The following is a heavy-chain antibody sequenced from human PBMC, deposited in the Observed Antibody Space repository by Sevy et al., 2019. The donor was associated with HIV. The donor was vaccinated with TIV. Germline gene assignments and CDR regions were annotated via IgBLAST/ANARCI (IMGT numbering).Heavy chain of an antibody. CDR1: GYTFSSYG. CDR3: AREGYYYRSGTYRPPNYDGMDV. J-gene: IGHJ6*02. CDR2: ISDYNGYT. D-gene: IGHD3-10*01. V-gene: IGHV1-18*01. Sequence: ASVKVSCKASGYTFSSYGISWVRQAPGQGLEWMGWISDYNGYTNYAHKFQGRVTMSTETSTRTAYMELRSLRSDVTAVYFCAREGYYYRSGTYRPPNYDGMDVWGQGTAVTVSS.